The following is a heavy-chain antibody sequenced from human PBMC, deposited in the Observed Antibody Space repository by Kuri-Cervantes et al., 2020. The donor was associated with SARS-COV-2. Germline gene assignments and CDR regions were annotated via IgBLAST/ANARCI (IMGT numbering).Heavy chain of an antibody. Sequence: GGSLRLSCAASGFTFSSYSMNWVRQAPGKGLEWVSSISSSSSYIYYADSVKGRFTISRDNAKNSLYLEMNSLRVDDTAVYYCAKDPAHRGAYDLGKLDYWGQGTLVTVSS. CDR3: AKDPAHRGAYDLGKLDY. J-gene: IGHJ4*02. V-gene: IGHV3-21*01. CDR1: GFTFSSYS. CDR2: ISSSSSYI. D-gene: IGHD5-12*01.